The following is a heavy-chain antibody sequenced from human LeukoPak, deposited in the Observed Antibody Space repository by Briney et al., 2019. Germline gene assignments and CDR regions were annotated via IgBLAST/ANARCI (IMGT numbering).Heavy chain of an antibody. CDR2: INHSGST. Sequence: SETLSLTCAVYGGSFSGYYWSWIRQPPGKGLEWIGEINHSGSTNYNPSLKSRVTISVDTSKNQFSLKLSSVTAADTAVYYCARENRFDSSGRRVDFDYWGQGTLVTVSS. CDR1: GGSFSGYY. D-gene: IGHD3-22*01. V-gene: IGHV4-34*01. J-gene: IGHJ4*02. CDR3: ARENRFDSSGRRVDFDY.